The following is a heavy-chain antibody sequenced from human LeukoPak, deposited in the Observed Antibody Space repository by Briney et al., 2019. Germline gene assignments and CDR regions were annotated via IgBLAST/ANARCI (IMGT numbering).Heavy chain of an antibody. V-gene: IGHV3-30*18. Sequence: GGSLRLSCAASGFTFSSYGMHWVRQAPGKGLEWVAVISYDGSNKYYADSVKGRFTISRDNSKNTLYLQMNSLRAEDTAVYYCAKAYTIFGVGAFDIWGQGTMVTVSS. CDR1: GFTFSSYG. CDR2: ISYDGSNK. CDR3: AKAYTIFGVGAFDI. J-gene: IGHJ3*02. D-gene: IGHD3-3*01.